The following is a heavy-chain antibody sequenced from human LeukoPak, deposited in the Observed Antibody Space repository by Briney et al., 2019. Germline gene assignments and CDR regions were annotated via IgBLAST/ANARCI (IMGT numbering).Heavy chain of an antibody. V-gene: IGHV1-18*01. CDR1: GYTFTSYG. CDR3: AREPSFLNTYYYDSSGYYDY. CDR2: ISAYNGNK. J-gene: IGHJ4*02. D-gene: IGHD3-22*01. Sequence: ASVKVFCKASGYTFTSYGFSWVRQAPGQGLEWMGWISAYNGNKNYAQKLQGRVTMTTDPSTSTAYMELRSLRSDDSALYYCAREPSFLNTYYYDSSGYYDYWGQGTLVTVSS.